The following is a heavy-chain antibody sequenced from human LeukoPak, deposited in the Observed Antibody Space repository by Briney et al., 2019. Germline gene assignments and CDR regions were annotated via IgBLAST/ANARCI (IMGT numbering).Heavy chain of an antibody. V-gene: IGHV3-48*03. CDR3: AKASSGYQRDWYFDL. D-gene: IGHD3-22*01. CDR1: GFTFSSYE. Sequence: PGGSLRLSCAASGFTFSSYEMNWVRQAPGKGLEWVSYISSSGSTIYYADSVKGRFTISRDNAKNSLYLQMNSLRAEDTAVYYCAKASSGYQRDWYFDLWGRGTLVTVSS. CDR2: ISSSGSTI. J-gene: IGHJ2*01.